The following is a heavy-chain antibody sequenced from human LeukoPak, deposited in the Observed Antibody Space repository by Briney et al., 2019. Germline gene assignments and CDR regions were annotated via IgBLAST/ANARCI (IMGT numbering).Heavy chain of an antibody. J-gene: IGHJ6*03. CDR1: GFTFGDYA. Sequence: TGGSLRLSCTASGFTFGDYAMSWVRQAPGKGLEWVGFIRSKAYGGTTEYAASVKGRFTISRDDSKSIAYLQMNSLKTEDTAVYYCTRQGVSSGRHYYYYMDVWGKGTTVTVSS. CDR2: IRSKAYGGTT. CDR3: TRQGVSSGRHYYYYMDV. V-gene: IGHV3-49*04. D-gene: IGHD6-19*01.